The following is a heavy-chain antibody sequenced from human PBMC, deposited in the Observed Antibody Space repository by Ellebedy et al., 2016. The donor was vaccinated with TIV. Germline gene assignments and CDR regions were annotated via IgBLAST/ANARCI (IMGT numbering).Heavy chain of an antibody. CDR1: GGSISSSMW. J-gene: IGHJ2*01. CDR3: ARVYDDHYLDL. CDR2: VHHSGTT. D-gene: IGHD3-3*01. V-gene: IGHV4-4*01. Sequence: MPGGSLRLSCAVSGGSISSSMWWSWVRQPPGKGLEWIGDVHHSGTTNYNPSLQSRVTISVDASKNQLSLHLPSVTAADTAVYFCARVYDDHYLDLWGRGTPVTVSS.